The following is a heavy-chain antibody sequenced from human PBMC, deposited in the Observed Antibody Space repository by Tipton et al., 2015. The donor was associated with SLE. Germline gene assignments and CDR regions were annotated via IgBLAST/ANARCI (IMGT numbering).Heavy chain of an antibody. CDR3: AGDSSGSYYDRGGYYQLANRHFDL. CDR1: GGSISSGGYY. J-gene: IGHJ4*02. D-gene: IGHD3-22*01. Sequence: LRLSCTVSGGSISSGGYYWTWIRQLPGKGLEWIGYIYYSGNTYYNPSLGSRLTISVDTSKDQFSLRLTSVTAADTAVYYCAGDSSGSYYDRGGYYQLANRHFDLWGRGILVSVSS. V-gene: IGHV4-31*02. CDR2: IYYSGNT.